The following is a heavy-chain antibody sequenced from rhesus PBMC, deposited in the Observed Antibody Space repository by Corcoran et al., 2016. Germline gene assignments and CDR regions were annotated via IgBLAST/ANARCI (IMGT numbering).Heavy chain of an antibody. D-gene: IGHD4-29*01. Sequence: QVQLQESGPGVVKPSETLSLTCAVSGYSISSGYDWSWIRQPPGKGLVWIGYIYGSSGSTNYNPSLKNRVTISKDTSKNQFSLKLSSVTAAETAVYYCARETLYGTSYLFDYWGQGVLVTVSS. CDR3: ARETLYGTSYLFDY. CDR1: GYSISSGYD. J-gene: IGHJ4*01. V-gene: IGHV4-76*01. CDR2: IYGSSGST.